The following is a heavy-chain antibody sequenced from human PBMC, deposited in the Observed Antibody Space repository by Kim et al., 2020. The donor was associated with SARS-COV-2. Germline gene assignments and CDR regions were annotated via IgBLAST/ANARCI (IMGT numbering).Heavy chain of an antibody. CDR2: IIPILGIA. CDR1: GGTFSSYA. J-gene: IGHJ1*01. CDR3: ARGGYYDSSGYYYVGYFQH. D-gene: IGHD3-22*01. V-gene: IGHV1-69*04. Sequence: SVKISCKASGGTFSSYAISWVRQAPGQGLEWMGRIIPILGIANYAQKFQGRVTITADKSTSTAYMELSSLRSEDTAVYYCARGGYYDSSGYYYVGYFQHWGQGTLVTVSS.